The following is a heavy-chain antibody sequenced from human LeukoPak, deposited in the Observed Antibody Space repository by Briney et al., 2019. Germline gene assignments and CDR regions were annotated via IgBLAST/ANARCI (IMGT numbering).Heavy chain of an antibody. V-gene: IGHV3-23*01. CDR3: AKNAGYSYGLYYFDY. CDR2: LISSGAVT. D-gene: IGHD5-18*01. Sequence: GGSLRLSCAASGFPFSNYAMSWVCQAPGKGLEWVSSLISSGAVTYYADSVKGRFTISRDNSKNTVHLQMDSLRAEDSAVYYCAKNAGYSYGLYYFDYWGQGTLVTVSS. J-gene: IGHJ4*02. CDR1: GFPFSNYA.